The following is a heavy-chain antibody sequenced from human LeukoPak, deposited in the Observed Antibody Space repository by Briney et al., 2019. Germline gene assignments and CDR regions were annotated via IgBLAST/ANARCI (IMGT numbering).Heavy chain of an antibody. CDR2: IGTAGDP. D-gene: IGHD3-10*01. V-gene: IGHV3-13*05. CDR1: GFTFSSYD. CDR3: ARALRVRGVMSGAFDI. J-gene: IGHJ3*02. Sequence: GGSLRLSCAASGFTFSSYDMHWVRQAPGKGVEWGSAIGTAGDPYYPGSVQGRFTLSRENAKTSLYLQMNSLRAGDTAVYYCARALRVRGVMSGAFDIWGQGTMVTVSS.